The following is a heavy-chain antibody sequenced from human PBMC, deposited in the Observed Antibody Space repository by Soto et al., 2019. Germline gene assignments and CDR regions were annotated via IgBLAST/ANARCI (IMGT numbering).Heavy chain of an antibody. Sequence: PGGSLRLSCAASGFTFSSYAMSWVRQAPGKGLEWVSAISGSGGSTYYADSVKGRFTISRDNSKNTLYLQMNSLRAEDTAVYYCAKDTRGLYSDYYYYMDVWGKGTTVTVS. V-gene: IGHV3-23*01. J-gene: IGHJ6*03. CDR2: ISGSGGST. D-gene: IGHD3-10*01. CDR1: GFTFSSYA. CDR3: AKDTRGLYSDYYYYMDV.